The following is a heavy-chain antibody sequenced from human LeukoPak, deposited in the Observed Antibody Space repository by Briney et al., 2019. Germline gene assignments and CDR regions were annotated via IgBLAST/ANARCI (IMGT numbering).Heavy chain of an antibody. CDR2: XGXTX. V-gene: IGHV3-11*04. J-gene: IGHJ6*03. Sequence: XGXTXXXADSVKGRFTISRDNAKNSLYLQMNSLRAEDTAVYYCARDSAEYSSYELEGYLYYYYMDVWGKGTTVTVSS. D-gene: IGHD6-6*01. CDR3: ARDSAEYSSYELEGYLYYYYMDV.